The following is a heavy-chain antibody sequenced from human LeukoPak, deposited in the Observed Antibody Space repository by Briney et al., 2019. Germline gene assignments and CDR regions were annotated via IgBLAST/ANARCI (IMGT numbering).Heavy chain of an antibody. Sequence: GGSLRLSCAASGFTFSSYSMNWVRQAPGKGLEWVSSISSSSSYIYYADSVKGRFTISRDNAKNSLYLQMNSLRAEDTAVYYCARVGSGWVYFDYWGQGTLVTVSS. CDR3: ARVGSGWVYFDY. CDR2: ISSSSSYI. CDR1: GFTFSSYS. D-gene: IGHD6-19*01. J-gene: IGHJ4*02. V-gene: IGHV3-21*01.